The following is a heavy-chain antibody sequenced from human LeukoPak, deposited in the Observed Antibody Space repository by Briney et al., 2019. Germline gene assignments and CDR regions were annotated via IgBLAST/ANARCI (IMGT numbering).Heavy chain of an antibody. CDR2: IYYSGST. V-gene: IGHV4-59*01. CDR3: ARGGNYWPQWWFDP. J-gene: IGHJ5*02. Sequence: SETLSLTCTVSGGSISSYYWSWIRQPPGKGLEWIGYIYYSGSTNYNPSLKSRVTISVETSKNEFSLKLRSVTAADTAVYYCARGGNYWPQWWFDPWGRGTLVSVSS. CDR1: GGSISSYY. D-gene: IGHD1-26*01.